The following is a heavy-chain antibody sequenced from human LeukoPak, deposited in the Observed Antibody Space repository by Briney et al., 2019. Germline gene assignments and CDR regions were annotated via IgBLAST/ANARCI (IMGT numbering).Heavy chain of an antibody. V-gene: IGHV3-7*01. CDR3: ARDGIAVAGNPYYYFDY. D-gene: IGHD6-19*01. CDR1: GFTFSSYW. J-gene: IGHJ4*02. Sequence: GGSLRLSCAASGFTFSSYWMSWVRQAPGKGLEWVANIKQDGSEKYYVDSVKGRFTISRDNAKNSLYLQMNSLRAEDTAVYYCARDGIAVAGNPYYYFDYWGQGTLVTASS. CDR2: IKQDGSEK.